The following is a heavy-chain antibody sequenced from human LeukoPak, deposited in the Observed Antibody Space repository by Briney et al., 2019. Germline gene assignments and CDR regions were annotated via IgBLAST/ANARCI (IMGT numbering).Heavy chain of an antibody. D-gene: IGHD5-24*01. CDR3: SRGWLQQGFDY. CDR2: TYYSSNWYN. J-gene: IGHJ4*02. CDR1: GDSVSTNNAG. V-gene: IGHV6-1*01. Sequence: SQTLSLTCAISGDSVSTNNAGWNWIRQSPSRGLEWLGRTYYSSNWYNDYAVFVKSRITINPDTSKNQFSLQLNSVTPEDTAVYYCSRGWLQQGFDYWGQGTLVTVSS.